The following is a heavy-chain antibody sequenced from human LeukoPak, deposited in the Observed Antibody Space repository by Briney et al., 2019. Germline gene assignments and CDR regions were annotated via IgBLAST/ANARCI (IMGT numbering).Heavy chain of an antibody. CDR2: ISGSGGST. CDR3: AVASKYCGGDCYPFDY. D-gene: IGHD2-21*01. J-gene: IGHJ4*02. CDR1: GFTFSSYA. Sequence: PGGSLRLSCAASGFTFSSYAMSWVRQAPGKGLEWVSAISGSGGSTYYADSVKGRFTISRDNSKNSLYLQMNSLRAEDTAVYYCAVASKYCGGDCYPFDYWGQGTLVTVSS. V-gene: IGHV3-23*01.